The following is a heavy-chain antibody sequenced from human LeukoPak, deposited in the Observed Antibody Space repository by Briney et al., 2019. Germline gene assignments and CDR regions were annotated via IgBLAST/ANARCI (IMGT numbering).Heavy chain of an antibody. CDR3: ARDPAYYYDSSGYSDY. CDR2: INTDGSST. V-gene: IGHV3-74*01. J-gene: IGHJ4*02. Sequence: PGGSLRLSCAASGFTFSSYAMTWVRQAPGKGLVWVSRINTDGSSTSYADSVKGRFTISRDNAKNTLYLQMNSLRAEDTAVYYCARDPAYYYDSSGYSDYWGQGTLVTVSS. D-gene: IGHD3-22*01. CDR1: GFTFSSYA.